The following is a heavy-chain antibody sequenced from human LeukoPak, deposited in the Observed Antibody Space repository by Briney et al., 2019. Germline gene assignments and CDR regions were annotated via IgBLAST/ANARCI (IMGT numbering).Heavy chain of an antibody. CDR2: IIPGGGST. Sequence: ASVKVSCKASGYTSTNYLLHWVRQAPGQGLEWVGRIIPGGGSTNYAQKFRDRVTMTRDTSTSTVYMELSSLRSEDTAVYHCVREESGGYFDYWGLGTLVTVSS. CDR1: GYTSTNYL. J-gene: IGHJ4*02. D-gene: IGHD2-8*02. CDR3: VREESGGYFDY. V-gene: IGHV1-46*01.